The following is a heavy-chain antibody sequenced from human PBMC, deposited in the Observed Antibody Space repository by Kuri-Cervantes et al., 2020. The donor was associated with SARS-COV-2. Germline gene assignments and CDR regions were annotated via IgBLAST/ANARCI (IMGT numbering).Heavy chain of an antibody. V-gene: IGHV4-39*01. CDR1: GGSFSGYY. J-gene: IGHJ2*01. CDR2: IYYSGST. CDR3: ARTMIVVVTPWYFDL. Sequence: ESLKISCAVYGGSFSGYYWGWIRQPPGKGLEWIGSIYYSGSTYYNPSLKSRVTISVDTSKNQFSLKLSSVTAADTAVYYCARTMIVVVTPWYFDLWGRGTLVTVSS. D-gene: IGHD3-22*01.